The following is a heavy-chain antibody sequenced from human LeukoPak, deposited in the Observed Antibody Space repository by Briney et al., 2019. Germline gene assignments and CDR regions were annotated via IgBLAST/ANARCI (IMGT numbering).Heavy chain of an antibody. CDR2: IYHSGST. CDR3: ARVAPPHIVVEPAAIIAYYFDY. V-gene: IGHV4-38-2*01. J-gene: IGHJ4*02. CDR1: GYSISSGYY. Sequence: ASETLSLTCAVSGYSISSGYYWGWIRQPPGKGLEWIGSIYHSGSTYYNPSLKSRVTISVDTSKNQFSLKLSSVTAADTAVYYCARVAPPHIVVEPAAIIAYYFDYWGQGTLVTVSS. D-gene: IGHD2-2*02.